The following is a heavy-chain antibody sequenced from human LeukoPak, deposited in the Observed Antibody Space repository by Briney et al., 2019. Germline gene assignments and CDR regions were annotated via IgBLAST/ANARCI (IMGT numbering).Heavy chain of an antibody. V-gene: IGHV4-39*06. J-gene: IGHJ4*02. CDR1: GDSISDTNAH. CDR2: LYGSGTI. Sequence: SETLSLTCAVSGDSISDTNAHWGWFRQPPGKGLEWIGHLYGSGTIRYNPSLKSRVALSKDTSKNQLALRLTSVTAADTAVYYCAREPPGYWGQGTLVIVSS. CDR3: AREPPGY.